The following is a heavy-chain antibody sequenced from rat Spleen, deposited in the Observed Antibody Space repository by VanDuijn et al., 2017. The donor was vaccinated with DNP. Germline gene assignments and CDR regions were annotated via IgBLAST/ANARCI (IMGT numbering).Heavy chain of an antibody. V-gene: IGHV5S13*01. J-gene: IGHJ3*01. Sequence: EVQLMESGGGLVQPGRSLKLSCAASGLTFSNYAMAWVRQAPTKGLEWVASITNSGSDTKYRDSVQGRFTISRDNAKNTQYLQMDSLRSEDTATYYCATRGDNSWFAYWGQGSLVTVSS. CDR2: ITNSGSDT. CDR1: GLTFSNYA. D-gene: IGHD1-10*01. CDR3: ATRGDNSWFAY.